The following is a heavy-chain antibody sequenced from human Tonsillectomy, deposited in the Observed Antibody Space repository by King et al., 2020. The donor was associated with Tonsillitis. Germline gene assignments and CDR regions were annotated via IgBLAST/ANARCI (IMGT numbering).Heavy chain of an antibody. V-gene: IGHV1-2*04. CDR3: VGDPPAWHAFDL. Sequence: VQLVQSGAEVKKPGASVMVSCKTSGYTLTDYFIHWVRQAPGQGLGWMGWINPKNGVTNYAPKFQGWVTMTRDNSISTAYLEVNRLTSDDTAVYYCVGDPPAWHAFDLWGQGTMVTVSS. J-gene: IGHJ3*01. CDR2: INPKNGVT. CDR1: GYTLTDYF.